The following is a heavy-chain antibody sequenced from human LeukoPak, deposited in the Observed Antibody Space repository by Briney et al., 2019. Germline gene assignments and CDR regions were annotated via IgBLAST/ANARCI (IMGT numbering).Heavy chain of an antibody. CDR2: IYYSGST. CDR3: ARTVTENYFNN. CDR1: GGSISSYY. V-gene: IGHV4-59*08. D-gene: IGHD2-21*02. J-gene: IGHJ4*02. Sequence: SETLSLTCTVSGGSISSYYWSWIRQPPGKGLEWIGYIYYSGSTNYNPSLKSRVTVSIDTSKNQFSLKLTSVTAADTAVYYCARTVTENYFNNWGQGTLVTVSS.